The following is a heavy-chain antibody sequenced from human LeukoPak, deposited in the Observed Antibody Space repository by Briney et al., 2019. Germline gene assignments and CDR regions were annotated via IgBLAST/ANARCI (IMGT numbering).Heavy chain of an antibody. CDR2: MSSSGSI. CDR3: ARRTSNPVGAIDY. CDR1: GGSISSSDYY. Sequence: ASETLSLTCTVSGGSISSSDYYWGWIRQPAEKGREWNGAMSSSGSIYYNPSLKSRVTISVDSTQNQYSLKLSSVTAADTAVYYCARRTSNPVGAIDYWGQGTLVTVSS. D-gene: IGHD1-26*01. J-gene: IGHJ4*02. V-gene: IGHV4-39*01.